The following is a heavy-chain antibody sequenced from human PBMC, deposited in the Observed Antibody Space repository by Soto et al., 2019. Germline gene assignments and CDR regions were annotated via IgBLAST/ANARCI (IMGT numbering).Heavy chain of an antibody. Sequence: EVQLLESGGGLVQPGGSLRLSCAASGFTFDNYAINWVRQAPGKGLEWVSGISAGGGSTYYADSVKGRFTISRDNSKNTLYLQMKSLRVDDTAVYYCAKPKTGYSSRAAAFDIWGQGTMVTVSS. CDR3: AKPKTGYSSRAAAFDI. J-gene: IGHJ3*02. CDR2: ISAGGGST. V-gene: IGHV3-23*01. D-gene: IGHD6-13*01. CDR1: GFTFDNYA.